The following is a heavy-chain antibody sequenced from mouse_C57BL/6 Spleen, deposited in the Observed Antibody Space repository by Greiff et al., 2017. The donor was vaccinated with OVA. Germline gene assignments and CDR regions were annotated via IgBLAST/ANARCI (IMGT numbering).Heavy chain of an antibody. CDR3: ARHDGTTVVEGAMDY. J-gene: IGHJ4*01. V-gene: IGHV5-12*01. D-gene: IGHD1-1*01. Sequence: DVMLVESGGGLVQPGGSLKLSCAASGFTFSDYYMYWVRQTPEKRLEWVAYISNGGGSTYYPDTVKGRFTISRDNAKNTLYLQMSRLKSEDTAMYYCARHDGTTVVEGAMDYWGQGTSVTVSS. CDR1: GFTFSDYY. CDR2: ISNGGGST.